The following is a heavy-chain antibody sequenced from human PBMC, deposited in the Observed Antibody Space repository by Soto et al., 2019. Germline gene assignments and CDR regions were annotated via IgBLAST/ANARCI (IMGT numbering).Heavy chain of an antibody. J-gene: IGHJ4*02. Sequence: QVQLVESGGGVVQPGRSLRLSCAASGFTFSTYAMYWVRQAPGKGLEWVAVISFDGSLKFYAHSVEGRFTISRDNSKNTPYLQMNRLRSDDTAMYYCARAIDTDSGGWTFDYWGQGSLVTVSS. CDR2: ISFDGSLK. CDR3: ARAIDTDSGGWTFDY. V-gene: IGHV3-30-3*01. D-gene: IGHD2-15*01. CDR1: GFTFSTYA.